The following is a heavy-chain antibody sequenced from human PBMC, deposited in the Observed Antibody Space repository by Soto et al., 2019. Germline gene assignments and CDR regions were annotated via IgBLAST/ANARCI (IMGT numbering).Heavy chain of an antibody. CDR1: GDSVSSNSAA. D-gene: IGHD6-13*01. Sequence: SQTLSLTCAISGDSVSSNSAAWNWIRQSPSRGLEWLGRTYYRSKWYHDYAVSVKSRITINPDTSKNQFSLQLNSVTPEDTAVYYCARVKAAAAGTRNYYYYGMDVWGQETTVTVSS. CDR2: TYYRSKWYH. V-gene: IGHV6-1*01. CDR3: ARVKAAAAGTRNYYYYGMDV. J-gene: IGHJ6*02.